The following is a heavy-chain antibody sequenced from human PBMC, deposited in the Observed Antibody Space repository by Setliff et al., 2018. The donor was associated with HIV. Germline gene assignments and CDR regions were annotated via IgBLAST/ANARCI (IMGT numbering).Heavy chain of an antibody. CDR2: ISSSSNTI. CDR3: AKDGDYSNWDYDAFDI. J-gene: IGHJ3*02. CDR1: GFTFSDYY. Sequence: PGGSLRLSCAASGFTFSDYYMKWVRQAPGKGLEWVSSISSSSNTIHYADSVKGRFTISRDNSKNTVDLQMNSLRAEDTAVYYCAKDGDYSNWDYDAFDIWGQGTMVTVSS. V-gene: IGHV3-48*01. D-gene: IGHD1-7*01.